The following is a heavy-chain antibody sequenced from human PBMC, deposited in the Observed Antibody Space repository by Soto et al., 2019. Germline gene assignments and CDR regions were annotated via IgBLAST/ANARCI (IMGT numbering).Heavy chain of an antibody. D-gene: IGHD5-18*01. CDR2: IYYSGST. Sequence: PSETLSLTCTFSGGSISSGGYYWSWIRQHPGKGLEWIGYIYYSGSTYYNPSLKSRVTISVDTSKNQFSLKLSSVTAADTAVYYCAREQTTSTAMVSDWGQGTLVTVSS. J-gene: IGHJ4*02. CDR3: AREQTTSTAMVSD. V-gene: IGHV4-31*03. CDR1: GGSISSGGYY.